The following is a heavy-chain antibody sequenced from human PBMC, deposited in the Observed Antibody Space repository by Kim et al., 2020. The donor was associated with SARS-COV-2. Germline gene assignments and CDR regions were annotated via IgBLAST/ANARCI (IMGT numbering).Heavy chain of an antibody. CDR2: ISSGGGII. D-gene: IGHD1-20*01. V-gene: IGHV3-48*02. CDR3: ARALNWNHY. J-gene: IGHJ4*02. CDR1: GFTFSSYN. Sequence: GGSLRLSCAASGFTFSSYNMNWVRQTPGKGLEWVSYISSGGGIIYYADSVKGRFTVSRDNAKNSLFLQMNSLRDEDTAVYYCARALNWNHYWGQGTLVTVSS.